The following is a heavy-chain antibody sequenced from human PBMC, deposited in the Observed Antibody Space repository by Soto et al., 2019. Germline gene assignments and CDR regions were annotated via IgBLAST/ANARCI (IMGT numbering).Heavy chain of an antibody. J-gene: IGHJ5*02. CDR3: ARHSNYYDVLTGYFSSTYNWFDP. Sequence: TSETLSLTCAVSGYSISSGYYWGWIRQPPGKGPEWIGSIYYSGSTYYNPSLKSRVTISVDTSKSQFSLKLTSVTAADTAVYYCARHSNYYDVLTGYFSSTYNWFDPWGQGTLVTVSS. V-gene: IGHV4-38-2*01. D-gene: IGHD3-9*01. CDR1: GYSISSGYY. CDR2: IYYSGST.